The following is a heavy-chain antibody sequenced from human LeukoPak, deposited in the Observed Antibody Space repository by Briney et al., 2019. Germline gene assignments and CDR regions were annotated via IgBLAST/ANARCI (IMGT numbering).Heavy chain of an antibody. CDR3: SRERYYYDSSGFDY. V-gene: IGHV4-4*07. J-gene: IGHJ4*02. CDR1: GGSISSYY. Sequence: SETLSLTCTVSGGSISSYYCSWIRQPAGKGLEWIGRIYTSGSTNYNPSLKSRVTMPVDTSKNQFSLKLSSVTAADTAVYYCSRERYYYDSSGFDYWGEGTLVTVSS. CDR2: IYTSGST. D-gene: IGHD3-22*01.